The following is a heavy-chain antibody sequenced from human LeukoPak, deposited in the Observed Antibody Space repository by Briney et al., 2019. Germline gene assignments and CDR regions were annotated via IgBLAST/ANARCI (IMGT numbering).Heavy chain of an antibody. CDR1: GGSISSSSYY. CDR2: IYYSGST. J-gene: IGHJ4*02. D-gene: IGHD3-16*02. V-gene: IGHV4-39*01. CDR3: ARGRDYVWGSYRFFDY. Sequence: PSETLSLTCTVSGGSISSSSYYWGWIRQPPGKGLEWIGSIYYSGSTYYNPSLKSRVTISVDTSKNQFSLKLSSVTAADTAVYYCARGRDYVWGSYRFFDYWGQGTLVTVSS.